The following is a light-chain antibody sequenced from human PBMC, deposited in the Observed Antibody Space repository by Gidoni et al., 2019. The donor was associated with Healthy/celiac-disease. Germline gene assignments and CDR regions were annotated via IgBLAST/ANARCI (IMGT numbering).Light chain of an antibody. V-gene: IGLV2-11*01. CDR3: CSYAGSYTWV. Sequence: QSALTQPRSVSGSPGQSVTISCPGTSSDVGGYNYVSWYQQHPVKAPKLMIYDVSKRPSGVPDRFSGSKSGNTASLTISGLQAEDEADYYCCSYAGSYTWVFGGGTKLTVL. J-gene: IGLJ3*02. CDR1: SSDVGGYNY. CDR2: DVS.